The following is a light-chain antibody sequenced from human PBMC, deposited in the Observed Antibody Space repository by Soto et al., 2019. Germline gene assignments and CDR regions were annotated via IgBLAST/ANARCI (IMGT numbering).Light chain of an antibody. Sequence: QSVLTQTPSASGTPGQTVTISCSGSSSNIGSNHVYWYQQFPGTAPKLLIYSNDQRPSGVPDRFSGSKSDTSASLAISGLRSDDEGDYYCAAWDASLRGVVFGGGTKVTGL. CDR1: SSNIGSNH. CDR2: SND. J-gene: IGLJ2*01. V-gene: IGLV1-47*02. CDR3: AAWDASLRGVV.